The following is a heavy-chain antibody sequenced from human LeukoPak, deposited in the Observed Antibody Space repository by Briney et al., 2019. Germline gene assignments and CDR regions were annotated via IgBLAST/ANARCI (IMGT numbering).Heavy chain of an antibody. J-gene: IGHJ4*02. CDR3: ASTGYSSSSYEGQIDY. D-gene: IGHD6-13*01. Sequence: SETLSLTCTVSGGSISSSSYYWGWIRQPPGKGLEWIGSIYYSGSTYYNPSLKSRVTISVDTSKNQLSLRLSSVAAADTAVYYCASTGYSSSSYEGQIDYWGQGTLVTVSS. CDR1: GGSISSSSYY. V-gene: IGHV4-39*07. CDR2: IYYSGST.